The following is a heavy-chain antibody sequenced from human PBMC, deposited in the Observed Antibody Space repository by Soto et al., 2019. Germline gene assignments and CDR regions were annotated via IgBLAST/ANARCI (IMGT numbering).Heavy chain of an antibody. D-gene: IGHD3-22*01. CDR3: AKDVHYDSSGGLDY. V-gene: IGHV3-23*01. CDR2: ISGGGGGT. Sequence: EVRLLESGRGLEQPGGSLRLSCTTSGFTFDNFAMSWVRQAPGRGLEWVSAISGGGGGTYYADSVKGRFIISRYNSKNTVYLEVNGLRPDDTAVYYCAKDVHYDSSGGLDYWGQGTLVTVSS. CDR1: GFTFDNFA. J-gene: IGHJ4*02.